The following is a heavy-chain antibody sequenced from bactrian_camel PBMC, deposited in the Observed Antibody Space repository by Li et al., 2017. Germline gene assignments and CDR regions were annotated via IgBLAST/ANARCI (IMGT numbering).Heavy chain of an antibody. D-gene: IGHD5*01. Sequence: HVQLVESGGGSVQAGGSLRLSCAVSGYDALYLCMGWFRQAPGKEREGVAVIMILGATTYYTDSVTGRFTISQDNAKKTTYLQMDQLRTEDTAIYYCSAGWSNGVGTLLRRHYDYWGQGTQVTVS. CDR3: SAGWSNGVGTLLRRHYDY. J-gene: IGHJ4*01. V-gene: IGHV3-3*01. CDR2: IMILGATT. CDR1: GYDALYLC.